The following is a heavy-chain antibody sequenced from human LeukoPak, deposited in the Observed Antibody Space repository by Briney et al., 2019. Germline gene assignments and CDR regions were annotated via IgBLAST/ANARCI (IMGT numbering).Heavy chain of an antibody. V-gene: IGHV5-51*01. J-gene: IGHJ6*03. CDR3: ARKAQLEYEPLGGYYVSGGYYYYMDV. D-gene: IGHD3-22*01. CDR1: GYSFTSYW. CDR2: IYPGDSDT. Sequence: ESLKISCKGSGYSFTSYWIGWVRQMPGKGLEWMGIIYPGDSDTRYSPSFQGQVTISADKSVSTAYLQWSSRKASDTPMYYFARKAQLEYEPLGGYYVSGGYYYYMDVWGKGTTVTVSS.